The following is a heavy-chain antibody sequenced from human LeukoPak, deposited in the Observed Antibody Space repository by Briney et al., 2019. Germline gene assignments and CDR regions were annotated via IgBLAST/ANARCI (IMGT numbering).Heavy chain of an antibody. D-gene: IGHD3-22*01. CDR1: GYTLTELS. Sequence: ASVKVSCKVSGYTLTELSLHWVRQAPGKGLEWMGGFDPEDGETIYAQKFQGRVTMTEDTSTDTAYMELGSLRSEDTAVYYCATAADSYYYDSSGYPRPFDYWGQGTLVTVSS. J-gene: IGHJ4*02. CDR2: FDPEDGET. CDR3: ATAADSYYYDSSGYPRPFDY. V-gene: IGHV1-24*01.